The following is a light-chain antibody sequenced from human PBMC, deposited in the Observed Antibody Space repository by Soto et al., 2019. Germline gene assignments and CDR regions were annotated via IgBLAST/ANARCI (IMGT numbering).Light chain of an antibody. J-gene: IGKJ2*01. CDR1: RTISTS. CDR2: AAS. CDR3: QQSYSSPRT. Sequence: DIQMTQSPSSLSASVGDRVTISCRASRTISTSLNWYQQKPGQAPKLLIYAASRLQSGVPSRFSGSGSGTDFTLTISSLQPEDFAGYSCQQSYSSPRTFGQGTKLEIK. V-gene: IGKV1-39*01.